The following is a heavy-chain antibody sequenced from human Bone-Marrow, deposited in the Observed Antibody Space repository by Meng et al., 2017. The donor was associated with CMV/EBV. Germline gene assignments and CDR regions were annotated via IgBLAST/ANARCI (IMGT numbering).Heavy chain of an antibody. Sequence: GESLKISCAASGFTFSSYGMHWVRQAPGKGLEWVAVIWYDGSNKYYADSVKGRFTISRDNSKNTLYLQMNSLRAEDTAVYYCAKDLRRQSHTARPRYYYYYGMDVWGQGTTVTVSS. J-gene: IGHJ6*02. CDR1: GFTFSSYG. V-gene: IGHV3-33*06. CDR2: IWYDGSNK. D-gene: IGHD6-6*01. CDR3: AKDLRRQSHTARPRYYYYYGMDV.